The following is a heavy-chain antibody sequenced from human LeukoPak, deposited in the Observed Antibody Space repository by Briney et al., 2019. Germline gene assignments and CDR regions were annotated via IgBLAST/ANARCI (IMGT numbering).Heavy chain of an antibody. J-gene: IGHJ5*02. CDR3: ARGEGGFDP. CDR1: GFTFSSYS. CDR2: ISSSSSYI. Sequence: RGSLRLSCAASGFTFSSYSMNWVRQAPGQGLEWVSSISSSSSYIYYADSVKGRFTISRDNAKNSLYLQMNSLRAEDTAVYYCARGEGGFDPWGQGTLVTVSS. V-gene: IGHV3-21*01.